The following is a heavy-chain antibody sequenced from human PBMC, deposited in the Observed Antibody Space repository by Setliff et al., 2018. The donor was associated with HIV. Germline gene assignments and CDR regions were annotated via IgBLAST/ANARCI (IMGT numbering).Heavy chain of an antibody. J-gene: IGHJ4*02. CDR2: INPSGGST. CDR1: GYTFTRYF. Sequence: ASVKVSCKASGYTFTRYFMHCVRQAPGQGLEWLGMINPSGGSTWYAQKFQGRVTMTGDTSTNTLYMELSSLRSEDTAVYYCARGLEGGMDYWGQGTLVTVSS. D-gene: IGHD3-3*01. CDR3: ARGLEGGMDY. V-gene: IGHV1-46*01.